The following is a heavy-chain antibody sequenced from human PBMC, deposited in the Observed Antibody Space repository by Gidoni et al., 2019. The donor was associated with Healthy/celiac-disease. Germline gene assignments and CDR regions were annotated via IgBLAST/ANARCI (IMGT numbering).Heavy chain of an antibody. CDR2: IKQDGSEK. CDR1: GFTFSSYW. Sequence: EVQLVESGGGLVQPGGSLSLSCAASGFTFSSYWMSWVRQAPGKGLEWVATIKQDGSEKYYVDSVKGRFTISRDNAKNSLYLQMNSLRAEDTAVYYCASSPPKYSSSWNYWGQGTLVTVSS. J-gene: IGHJ4*02. V-gene: IGHV3-7*01. CDR3: ASSPPKYSSSWNY. D-gene: IGHD6-13*01.